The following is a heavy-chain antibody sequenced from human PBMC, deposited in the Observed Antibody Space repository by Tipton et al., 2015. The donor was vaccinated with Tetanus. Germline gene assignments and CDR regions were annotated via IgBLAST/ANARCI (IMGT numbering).Heavy chain of an antibody. CDR1: GGSFSGYY. D-gene: IGHD1-1*01. CDR3: ARGNPRRKRYFDL. Sequence: TLSLTCAVYGGSFSGYYWSWIRQPPGKGLEWIGEINHSGSTNYNPSHKSRVTISVDTSKNQFSLKLSSVTAADTAVYYCARGNPRRKRYFDLWGRGTLVTVTS. V-gene: IGHV4-34*01. CDR2: INHSGST. J-gene: IGHJ2*01.